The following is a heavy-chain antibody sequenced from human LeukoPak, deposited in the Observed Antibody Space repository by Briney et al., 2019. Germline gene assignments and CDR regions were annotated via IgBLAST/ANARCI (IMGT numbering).Heavy chain of an antibody. J-gene: IGHJ5*02. Sequence: GASVKVSCKASGYTFTSYYMHWVRQAPGQGLEWMGWINPNSGGTNYAQKLQGRVTMTTDTSTSTAYMELRSLRSDDTAVYYCARAYDDLALRYFDWFKNWFNPWGQGTLVTVSS. V-gene: IGHV1-2*02. CDR2: INPNSGGT. CDR1: GYTFTSYY. CDR3: ARAYDDLALRYFDWFKNWFNP. D-gene: IGHD3-9*01.